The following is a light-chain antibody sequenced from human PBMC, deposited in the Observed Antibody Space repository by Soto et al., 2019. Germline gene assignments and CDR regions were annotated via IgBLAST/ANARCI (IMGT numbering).Light chain of an antibody. CDR1: SSDVDGYNY. CDR2: DVS. J-gene: IGLJ1*01. Sequence: QSALTQPASVSGSPGQSITISCTGTSSDVDGYNYVSWYQHHPGKAPKLMIYDVSNRPSGVSNRFSGSKSGNTASLTISGLQPEDEADYYCSSYTASNTRQIVFGTGIKLTVL. CDR3: SSYTASNTRQIV. V-gene: IGLV2-14*03.